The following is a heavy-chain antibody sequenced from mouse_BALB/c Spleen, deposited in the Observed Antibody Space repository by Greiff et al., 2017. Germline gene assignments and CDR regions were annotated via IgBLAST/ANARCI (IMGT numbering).Heavy chain of an antibody. CDR3: ARSTTMITTGFAY. D-gene: IGHD2-4*01. CDR1: GYTFTSYW. J-gene: IGHJ3*01. CDR2: INPSTGYT. V-gene: IGHV1-7*01. Sequence: QVQLQQSGAELAKPGASVTMSCKASGYTFTSYWMHWVKQRPGQGLEWIGYINPSTGYTEYNQKFKDKATLTADKSSSTAYMQLSILTSEDSAVYYCARSTTMITTGFAYWGQGTLVTVAA.